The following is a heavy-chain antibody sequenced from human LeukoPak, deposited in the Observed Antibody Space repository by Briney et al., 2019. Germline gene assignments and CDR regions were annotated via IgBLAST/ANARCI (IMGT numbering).Heavy chain of an antibody. CDR2: IYTSGST. Sequence: SETLSLTCTVSGGSISSYYWSWIRQPAGKGLEWIGRIYTSGSTNYNPSLKSRVTMSVDTSKNQFSLKLSSVTAADTAVYYCARELAYYDFWSGPMNYYYYYMDVWGKGTTVTVSS. D-gene: IGHD3-3*01. CDR1: GGSISSYY. J-gene: IGHJ6*03. CDR3: ARELAYYDFWSGPMNYYYYYMDV. V-gene: IGHV4-4*07.